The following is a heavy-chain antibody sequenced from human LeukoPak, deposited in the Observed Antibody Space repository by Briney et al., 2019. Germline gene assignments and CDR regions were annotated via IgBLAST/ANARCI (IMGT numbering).Heavy chain of an antibody. CDR1: GFTFSTFA. V-gene: IGHV3-48*03. CDR2: ISSSGSTI. Sequence: GGSLRLSCAASGFTFSTFAMNWVRQAPGKGLEWVSYISSSGSTIYYADSVKGRFTISRDNAKNSLYLQINSLRAEHTAVYYCAELGITMIGGVWGKGTTVTISS. D-gene: IGHD3-10*02. J-gene: IGHJ6*04. CDR3: AELGITMIGGV.